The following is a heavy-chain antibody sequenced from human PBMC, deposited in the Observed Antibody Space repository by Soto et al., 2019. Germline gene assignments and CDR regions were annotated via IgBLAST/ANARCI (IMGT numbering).Heavy chain of an antibody. CDR1: GGSFSTYG. Sequence: QVQLVQSGAEVKKPGSSVKVSCEASGGSFSTYGIGWVRQAPGQGLEWMGGIIPIFGTPNYAQKFQGRLTITADTSTSTTYMELSSLTSEDTAVYYCAKEAGAAAGSRFWGQGTLVTVSS. CDR3: AKEAGAAAGSRF. V-gene: IGHV1-69*06. J-gene: IGHJ4*02. CDR2: IIPIFGTP. D-gene: IGHD6-13*01.